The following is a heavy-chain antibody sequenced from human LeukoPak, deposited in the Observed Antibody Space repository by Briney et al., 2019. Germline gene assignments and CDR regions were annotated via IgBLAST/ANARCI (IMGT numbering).Heavy chain of an antibody. Sequence: PGGSLRLSCAASGFTFSSYWMHWVRQAPGKGLVWVSRLNSDGSSTNYADSVKGRFTISRDNAKNTLYLQINSLRAEDTAVYYCARGNSYSWDYWGQGTLVTVSS. J-gene: IGHJ4*02. CDR1: GFTFSSYW. CDR3: ARGNSYSWDY. V-gene: IGHV3-74*01. D-gene: IGHD5-18*01. CDR2: LNSDGSST.